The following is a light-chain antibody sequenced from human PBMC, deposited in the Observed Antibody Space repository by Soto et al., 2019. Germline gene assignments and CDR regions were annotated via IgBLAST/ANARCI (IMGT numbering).Light chain of an antibody. CDR2: DAS. V-gene: IGKV1-39*01. Sequence: DIQMTQSPSSLSASVGDRVTITCRASQSISTYLHWYQQKPGKAPKLLIYDASSLESGVPSRFSGRGSGAEYTLTISSLQPEDFATYFCQHSYSNFPITFGQGTRLEIK. J-gene: IGKJ5*01. CDR3: QHSYSNFPIT. CDR1: QSISTY.